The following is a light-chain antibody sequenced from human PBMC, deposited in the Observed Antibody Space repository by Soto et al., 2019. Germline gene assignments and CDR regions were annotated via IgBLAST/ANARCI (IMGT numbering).Light chain of an antibody. V-gene: IGKV3-20*01. CDR1: QSVSGTY. CDR3: QQYGSSPRT. J-gene: IGKJ1*01. CDR2: GAS. Sequence: EIVLMQSPGTLSLSPGERATLSCRASQSVSGTYLAWYQQKPGQAPRLLIYGASNRATGIPDRFSGSGSGTDFTLTISRLEPEDFAVYYCQQYGSSPRTFGQGTKVDIK.